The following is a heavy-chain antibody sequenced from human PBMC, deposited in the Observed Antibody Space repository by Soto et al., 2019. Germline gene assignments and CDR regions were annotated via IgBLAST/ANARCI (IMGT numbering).Heavy chain of an antibody. J-gene: IGHJ4*02. CDR2: IYYSGST. CDR1: VGSISSGDYY. V-gene: IGHV4-30-4*01. Sequence: SETLSLTCTVSVGSISSGDYYWSWMGQPPWKGLEWIGYIYYSGSTYCNPSLKSRVTISVDTSKNQFSLKLSSVTAADTAVYYCARDPGPHASSGYYYREVGYWGQRTLVTGS. D-gene: IGHD3-22*01. CDR3: ARDPGPHASSGYYYREVGY.